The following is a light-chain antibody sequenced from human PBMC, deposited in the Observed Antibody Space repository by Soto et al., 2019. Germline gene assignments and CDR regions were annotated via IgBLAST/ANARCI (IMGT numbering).Light chain of an antibody. CDR2: KDT. V-gene: IGLV2-23*01. Sequence: QSALTQPASASGSPGQSITISCTGSSNDVASYNLVSWYQHHPGTPPNLMIYKDTKRSSVVSNRFSCSTSGYTASLTISGLQGEDEADYYCCSYASRNDWVFGGGTKLTVL. J-gene: IGLJ3*02. CDR3: CSYASRNDWV. CDR1: SNDVASYNL.